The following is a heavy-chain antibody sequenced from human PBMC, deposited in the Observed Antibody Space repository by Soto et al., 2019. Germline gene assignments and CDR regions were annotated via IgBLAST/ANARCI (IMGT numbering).Heavy chain of an antibody. J-gene: IGHJ4*02. CDR3: ARRYGDPSSASGFDY. V-gene: IGHV1-18*01. CDR1: GYTYSNYG. CDR2: ISPYNGNR. D-gene: IGHD4-17*01. Sequence: ASVKVSCKASGYTYSNYGISWLRQAPGQGLEWMGWISPYNGNRNYVEKFHGRVTMTTDTSTNTAYMELRSLRSDDTAVYYCARRYGDPSSASGFDYWGQGTLVTVSS.